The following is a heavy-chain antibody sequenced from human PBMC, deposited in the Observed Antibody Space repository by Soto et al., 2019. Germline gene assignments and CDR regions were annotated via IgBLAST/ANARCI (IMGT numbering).Heavy chain of an antibody. CDR2: IIPIFGTA. J-gene: IGHJ4*02. Sequence: QVQLVQSGAEVKKPGSSVKVSCKASGGTFSSYAISWVRQAPGQGLEWMGGIIPIFGTANYAQKFRGRVTITADESTSTAYMELSSLRSEDTAVYYCARDPTPLYYYGSGSTPYYFDYWGQGTLVTVSS. D-gene: IGHD3-10*01. V-gene: IGHV1-69*01. CDR3: ARDPTPLYYYGSGSTPYYFDY. CDR1: GGTFSSYA.